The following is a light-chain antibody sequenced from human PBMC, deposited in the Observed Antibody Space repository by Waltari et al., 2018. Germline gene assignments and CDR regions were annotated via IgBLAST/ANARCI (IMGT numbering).Light chain of an antibody. J-gene: IGKJ4*01. CDR2: KAS. CDR3: QEYDTLPVT. Sequence: DIQMTQSPSTLSASVGDRVTIPGRASQTVKKNLAWYQQKPGKAPKVLIHKASRLESGVPSRFSGSGYGTEFTLTISSLQPDDFATYYCQEYDTLPVTFGGGTKVEIK. CDR1: QTVKKN. V-gene: IGKV1-5*03.